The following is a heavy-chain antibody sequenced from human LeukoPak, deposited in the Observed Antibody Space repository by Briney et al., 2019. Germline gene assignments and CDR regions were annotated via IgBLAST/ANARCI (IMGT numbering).Heavy chain of an antibody. CDR3: ARGGGNPPPSTYYGMDV. J-gene: IGHJ6*02. CDR2: IIPILGIA. CDR1: GGTFSSYA. D-gene: IGHD2-15*01. Sequence: SVKVSCKASGGTFSSYAISWVRQAPGQGLEWMGRIIPILGIANYAQKFQGRVTITADKSTSTAYMGLSSLRSEDTAVYYYARGGGNPPPSTYYGMDVWGQGTTVTVSS. V-gene: IGHV1-69*04.